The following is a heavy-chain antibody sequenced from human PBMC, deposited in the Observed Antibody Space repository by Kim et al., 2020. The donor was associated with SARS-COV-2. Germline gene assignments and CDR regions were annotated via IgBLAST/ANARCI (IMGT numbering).Heavy chain of an antibody. J-gene: IGHJ3*02. D-gene: IGHD6-19*01. CDR3: ARGAVAGTADAFDI. Sequence: AQKFQGRVTITADKSTSTAYMELSSLRSEDTAVYYCARGAVAGTADAFDIWGQGTMVTVSS. V-gene: IGHV1-69*02.